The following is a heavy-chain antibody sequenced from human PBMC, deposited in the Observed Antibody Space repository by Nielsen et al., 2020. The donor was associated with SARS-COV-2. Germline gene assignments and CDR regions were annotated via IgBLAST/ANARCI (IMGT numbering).Heavy chain of an antibody. Sequence: SETLSLTCTVSGGSISSYYWSWIRQPPGKGLEWIGYIYYSGSTNYNPSLKSRVTISVDTSKNQFSLQLNSVTPEDTAVYYCARSDYFDYWGQGTLVTVSS. V-gene: IGHV4-59*12. J-gene: IGHJ4*02. CDR2: IYYSGST. CDR1: GGSISSYY. CDR3: ARSDYFDY.